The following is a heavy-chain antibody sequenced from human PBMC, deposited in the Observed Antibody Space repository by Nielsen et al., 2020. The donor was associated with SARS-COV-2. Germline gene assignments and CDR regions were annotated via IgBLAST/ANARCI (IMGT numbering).Heavy chain of an antibody. D-gene: IGHD5-18*01. CDR1: GFTFRNYG. CDR3: ARTGRNMVNYYGMDV. CDR2: ISYDGSDK. J-gene: IGHJ6*02. V-gene: IGHV3-33*08. Sequence: GESLRLSCAAAGFTFRNYGMHWVRQAPGKGLEWVAVISYDGSDKYYADSVKGRLTISRDNARNSVYLQMNSLGAEDTAVYYCARTGRNMVNYYGMDVWGQGTTVTVSS.